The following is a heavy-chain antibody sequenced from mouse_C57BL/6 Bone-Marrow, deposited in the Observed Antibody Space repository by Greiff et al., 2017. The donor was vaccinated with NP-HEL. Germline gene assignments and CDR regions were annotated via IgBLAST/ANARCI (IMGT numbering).Heavy chain of an antibody. J-gene: IGHJ2*01. CDR3: TPVVARNYFDY. CDR1: VFNIKDDY. CDR2: IDPENGDT. D-gene: IGHD1-1*01. Sequence: VQLPHNCSYLFIPFASVKLSCTASVFNIKDDYMHWVKQRPEQGLEWIGWIDPENGDTEYASKFQGKATITADTSSNTAYLQLSSLTSEDTAVYYCTPVVARNYFDYWGQGTTLTVSS. V-gene: IGHV14-4*01.